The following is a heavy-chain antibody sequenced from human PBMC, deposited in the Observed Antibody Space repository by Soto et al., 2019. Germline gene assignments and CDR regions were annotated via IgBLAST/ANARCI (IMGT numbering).Heavy chain of an antibody. CDR3: EPDLVRGVMGYLDY. D-gene: IGHD3-10*01. Sequence: PGGSLRLSCAASGFTFSSYAMSWVRQAPGKGLEWVSAISGSGGSTYYADSVKGRFTISRDNSKNTLYLQMNSLRAEDTAVYYCEPDLVRGVMGYLDYWGQGTLVTVSS. V-gene: IGHV3-23*01. J-gene: IGHJ4*02. CDR2: ISGSGGST. CDR1: GFTFSSYA.